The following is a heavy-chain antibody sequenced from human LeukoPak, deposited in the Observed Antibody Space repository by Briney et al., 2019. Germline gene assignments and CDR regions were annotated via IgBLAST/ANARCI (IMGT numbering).Heavy chain of an antibody. D-gene: IGHD4-17*01. J-gene: IGHJ4*02. CDR2: IYYSGST. Sequence: SETLSLNCTVSGGSISSSSYYWGWIRQPPGKGLEWIGSIYYSGSTYYNPSLKSRVTISVDTSKNQFSLKLSSVTAADTAVYYCARATIGDLFDYWGQGTLVTVSS. CDR3: ARATIGDLFDY. V-gene: IGHV4-39*01. CDR1: GGSISSSSYY.